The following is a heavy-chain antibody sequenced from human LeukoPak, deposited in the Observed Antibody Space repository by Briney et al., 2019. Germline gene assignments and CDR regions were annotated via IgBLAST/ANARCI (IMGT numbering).Heavy chain of an antibody. CDR3: SY. CDR1: GGSISSGDYY. CDR2: IYYSGST. J-gene: IGHJ4*02. Sequence: PSQTLSLTCTVSGGSISSGDYYWSWIRQPPGKGLEWIGHIYYSGSTNYNPSLKSRVTISVDTSKNQFSLKLSSVTAADTILSSWSYWGQGTLVTVSS. D-gene: IGHD6-13*01. V-gene: IGHV4-61*09.